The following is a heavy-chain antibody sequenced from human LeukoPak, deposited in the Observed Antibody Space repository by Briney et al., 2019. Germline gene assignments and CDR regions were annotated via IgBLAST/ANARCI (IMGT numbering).Heavy chain of an antibody. CDR3: ASVFETSTNWEVFDI. Sequence: GASVKVSCKASGGTFRTHAITWVRQAPGQGPEWMGRIIPILGIANYAQKFQGRVTITADKSTSTAYMEVRSLRSEDTAVYYCASVFETSTNWEVFDIWGQGTMVSVSS. V-gene: IGHV1-69*04. D-gene: IGHD5/OR15-5a*01. J-gene: IGHJ3*02. CDR2: IIPILGIA. CDR1: GGTFRTHA.